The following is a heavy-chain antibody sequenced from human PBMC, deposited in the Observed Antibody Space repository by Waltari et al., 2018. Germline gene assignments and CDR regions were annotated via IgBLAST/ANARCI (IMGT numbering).Heavy chain of an antibody. CDR1: GGSLTGYS. CDR2: IYYTGTT. D-gene: IGHD3-3*01. Sequence: QVQLQESGPGLVKPSETLSLTCAVSGGSLTGYSWSWIRQSPGMGLEWIGYIYYTGTTNNNPSLKSRVTLSLDTSKTQFSLKVNSVTAADTAVYYCARGANFWSRFSYWYMDVWGKGTPVTISS. CDR3: ARGANFWSRFSYWYMDV. J-gene: IGHJ6*03. V-gene: IGHV4-59*01.